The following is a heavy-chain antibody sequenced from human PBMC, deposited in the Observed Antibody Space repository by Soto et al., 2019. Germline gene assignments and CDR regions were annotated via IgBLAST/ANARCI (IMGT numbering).Heavy chain of an antibody. Sequence: QITLKESGPTLVKPTQTLTLTCTFSGFSLSSGGAGVGWIRQPPGKGLEWLALIYWNDDKRYSPSLKSRLTITKDTSKNQVVLLMTNMDPVDTATYYCAHRGYGNYPRDNWFDPWGQGTLVTVS. CDR2: IYWNDDK. CDR1: GFSLSSGGAG. V-gene: IGHV2-5*01. CDR3: AHRGYGNYPRDNWFDP. J-gene: IGHJ5*02. D-gene: IGHD4-17*01.